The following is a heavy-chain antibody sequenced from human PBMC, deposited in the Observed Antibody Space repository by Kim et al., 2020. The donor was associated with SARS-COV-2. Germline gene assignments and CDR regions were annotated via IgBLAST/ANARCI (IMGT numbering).Heavy chain of an antibody. Sequence: YSADSVRARITISRDKSKNTLYLQMDSLRAEDTDVYYSVTAAQKAAPDRNYWGQGTLITVSS. CDR3: VTAAQKAAPDRNY. J-gene: IGHJ4*02. V-gene: IGHV3-23*01. D-gene: IGHD6-13*01.